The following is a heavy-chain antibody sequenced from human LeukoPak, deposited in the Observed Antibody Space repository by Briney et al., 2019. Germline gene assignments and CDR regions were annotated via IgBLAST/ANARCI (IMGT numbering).Heavy chain of an antibody. CDR1: GGSISSYY. CDR2: IYTSGST. CDR3: ARHKWYYYDSSGLTGPSGMDV. V-gene: IGHV4-4*07. Sequence: SETLSLTCTVSGGSISSYYWNWIRQPAGKGLEWIGRIYTSGSTNYNPSLKSRVTMSVDTSKNQFSLKLSSVTAADTAVYYCARHKWYYYDSSGLTGPSGMDVWGQGTTVTVSS. D-gene: IGHD3-22*01. J-gene: IGHJ6*02.